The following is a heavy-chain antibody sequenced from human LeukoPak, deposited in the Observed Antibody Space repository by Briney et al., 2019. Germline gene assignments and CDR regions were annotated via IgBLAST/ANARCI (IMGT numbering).Heavy chain of an antibody. CDR1: GASINSYY. CDR2: IHYRGIT. CDR3: ARDTLPSYSGYDRTLPDY. J-gene: IGHJ4*02. V-gene: IGHV4-59*13. D-gene: IGHD5-12*01. Sequence: SETLSLTCNVSGASINSYYWNWIRQSPGKGLEWLGNIHYRGITNYNPSLKSRVTLSLDTSKSQFALKMTSVTAADTAVYYCARDTLPSYSGYDRTLPDYWGQGTLVTVSS.